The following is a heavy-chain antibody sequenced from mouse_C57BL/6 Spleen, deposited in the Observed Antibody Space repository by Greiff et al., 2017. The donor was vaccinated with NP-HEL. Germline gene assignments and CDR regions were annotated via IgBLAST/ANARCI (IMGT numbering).Heavy chain of an antibody. D-gene: IGHD2-3*01. CDR3: ARREVYDGYLYAMDY. V-gene: IGHV5-6*01. Sequence: EVQRVESGGDLVKPGGSLKLSCAASGFTFSSYGMSWVRQTPDKRLEWVATISSGGSYTYYPDSVKGRFTISRDNAKNTLYLQMSSLKSEDTAMYYCARREVYDGYLYAMDYWGQGTSVTVSS. CDR1: GFTFSSYG. CDR2: ISSGGSYT. J-gene: IGHJ4*01.